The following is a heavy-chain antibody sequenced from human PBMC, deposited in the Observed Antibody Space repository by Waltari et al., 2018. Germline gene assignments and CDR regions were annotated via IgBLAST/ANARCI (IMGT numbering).Heavy chain of an antibody. D-gene: IGHD6-13*01. CDR1: GGTFSSYA. V-gene: IGHV1-69*01. CDR3: ARDAQNRSSWYFYYYYGMDV. J-gene: IGHJ6*02. CDR2: IIPIFGTA. Sequence: QVQLVQSGAEVKKPGSSVKVSCKASGGTFSSYAISWVRQAPGQGLEWMGGIIPIFGTANYAQKFQGRVTITADESTSTAYMELSSLRSEDTAVYYCARDAQNRSSWYFYYYYGMDVWGQGTTVTVSS.